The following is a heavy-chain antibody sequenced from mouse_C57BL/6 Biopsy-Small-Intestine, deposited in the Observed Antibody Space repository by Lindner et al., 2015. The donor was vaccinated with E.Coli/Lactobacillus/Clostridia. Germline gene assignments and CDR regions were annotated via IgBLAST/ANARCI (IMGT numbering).Heavy chain of an antibody. CDR2: ISSGSSTI. Sequence: VQLQESGGGLVKPGGSLKLSRAASGFTFSDYGMHWVRQAPEKGLEWVAYISSGSSTIYYADTVKGRFTISRDNAKNTLFLQMTSLRSEDTAMYYCARIYYDYLDYWGQGTTLTVSS. V-gene: IGHV5-17*01. J-gene: IGHJ2*01. D-gene: IGHD2-4*01. CDR3: ARIYYDYLDY. CDR1: GFTFSDYG.